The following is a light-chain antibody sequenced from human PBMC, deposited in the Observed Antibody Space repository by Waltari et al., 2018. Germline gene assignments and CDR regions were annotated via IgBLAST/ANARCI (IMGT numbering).Light chain of an antibody. CDR2: GAS. J-gene: IGKJ4*01. CDR3: QQLNSYPPLT. CDR1: QGISSY. V-gene: IGKV1-9*01. Sequence: DLQLTQSPSFLSASVGDRVTITCRASQGISSYVAWYQQKPGEAPKLLIYGASTLQSGVPSRFSGNGSGTEFTLTISSLQPEDFATYYCQQLNSYPPLTFGGGTKVEIK.